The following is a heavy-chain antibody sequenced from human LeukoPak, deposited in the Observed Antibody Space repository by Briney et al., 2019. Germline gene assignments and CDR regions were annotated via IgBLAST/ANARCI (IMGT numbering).Heavy chain of an antibody. J-gene: IGHJ4*02. D-gene: IGHD4-17*01. Sequence: GGSLRLSCAASGFTFSSYSMNWVRQAPGKGLEWVSSISSSSSYIYYADSVKGRFTISRDNAKNSLYLQMNSLRAEDTAVYYCARGAAIADYGDPPGYFDYWGQGTLVTVSS. CDR3: ARGAAIADYGDPPGYFDY. CDR2: ISSSSSYI. CDR1: GFTFSSYS. V-gene: IGHV3-21*01.